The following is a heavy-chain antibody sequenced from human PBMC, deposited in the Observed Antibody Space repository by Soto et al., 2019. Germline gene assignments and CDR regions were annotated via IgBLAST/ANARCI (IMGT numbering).Heavy chain of an antibody. D-gene: IGHD4-17*01. J-gene: IGHJ6*02. Sequence: ASVKVSCKASGYTFTSYGISWVRQTPGQGLEWMGWISAYNGNTNYAQKLQGRVTMTTDTSTSTAYMELRSLISDDTAVYYCARGPPFYGDYLGYYYGMDVWGQGTTVTVSS. CDR2: ISAYNGNT. V-gene: IGHV1-18*04. CDR3: ARGPPFYGDYLGYYYGMDV. CDR1: GYTFTSYG.